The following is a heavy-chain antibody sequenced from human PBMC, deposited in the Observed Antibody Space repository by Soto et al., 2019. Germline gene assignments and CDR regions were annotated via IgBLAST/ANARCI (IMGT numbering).Heavy chain of an antibody. V-gene: IGHV3-30*18. D-gene: IGHD6-25*01. Sequence: GGSLRLSCAASGFTFSSYGMHWVRQAPGKGLEWVAVISYDGSNKYYADSVKGRFTISRDNSKNTLYLQMNSLRAEDTAVYYCAKLAALFDYWGQGTLVTVSS. J-gene: IGHJ4*02. CDR1: GFTFSSYG. CDR3: AKLAALFDY. CDR2: ISYDGSNK.